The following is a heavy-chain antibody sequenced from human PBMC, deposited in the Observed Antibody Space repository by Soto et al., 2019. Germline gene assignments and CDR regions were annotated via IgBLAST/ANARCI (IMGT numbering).Heavy chain of an antibody. CDR1: GGSIRSGAFY. CDR3: AATAYYYGSGSYYFSYYSGMDV. CDR2: IYTSGTT. Sequence: QVQLQESGPGLVKPSQTLSLTCTVSGGSIRSGAFYWSSIRQHPGNGLEWIGYIYTSGTTYYNPSLKSRLTISVDTSRSQFSLRLTSITAAGTAVYYYAATAYYYGSGSYYFSYYSGMDVLGQGTTVTVSS. D-gene: IGHD3-10*01. V-gene: IGHV4-31*03. J-gene: IGHJ6*02.